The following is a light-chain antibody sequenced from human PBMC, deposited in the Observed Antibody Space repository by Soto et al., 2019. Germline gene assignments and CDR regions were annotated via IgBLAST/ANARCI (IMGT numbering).Light chain of an antibody. J-gene: IGLJ2*01. CDR1: SSDVGGYNY. V-gene: IGLV2-14*01. CDR3: QSYTSSSTHVV. CDR2: EVS. Sequence: QSALTQPASVSGSPGQSFTIACTGTSSDVGGYNYVSWYQQHPGKAPELMIYEVSNRPSGVSNRFSGSKAGNTASLTISGLQAEDEADYYCQSYTSSSTHVVFGGGTKLTVL.